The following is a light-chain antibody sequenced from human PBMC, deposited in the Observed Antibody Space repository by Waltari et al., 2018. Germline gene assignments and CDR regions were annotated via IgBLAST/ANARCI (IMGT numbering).Light chain of an antibody. CDR3: QQSHSTPLN. Sequence: DIQMTQSPSSLSASVGDRVTITCRGSRTISIYLNWYQQKPGKAPKLLIYTASTLQPGVPSRFSGSGSGTDITVSSSSLQPEDCATYYCQQSHSTPLNFGGGTKVEIK. J-gene: IGKJ4*01. V-gene: IGKV1-39*01. CDR1: RTISIY. CDR2: TAS.